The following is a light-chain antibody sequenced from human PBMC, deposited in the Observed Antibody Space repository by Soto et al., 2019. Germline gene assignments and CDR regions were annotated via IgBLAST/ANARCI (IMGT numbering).Light chain of an antibody. V-gene: IGKV3-20*01. J-gene: IGKJ1*01. CDR1: QSVSSGY. CDR2: GAS. CDR3: QQNNQWPWT. Sequence: EIVLTQSPGTVSLSPGERATLSCRASQSVSSGYLAWYQQKPGQAPRLLIYGASSRATGIPDRFSGSGSGTDFSLTISRLEPEDFAVYYCQQNNQWPWTFGQGTKVDIK.